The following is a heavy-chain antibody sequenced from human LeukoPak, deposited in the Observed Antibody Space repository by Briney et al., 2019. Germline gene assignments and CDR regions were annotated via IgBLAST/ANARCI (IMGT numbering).Heavy chain of an antibody. D-gene: IGHD4-23*01. CDR2: IKSKRDGETT. Sequence: PGGSLRLSCAGYGFNFQYAWMTWVRQAPRKGPEWVGRIKSKRDGETTDYTTLVKSRFSISRDDSKNTVYLQMNSLRTEDTAVYYCTSLVGSPTYWGLGTLVAVSS. CDR1: GFNFQYAW. CDR3: TSLVGSPTY. J-gene: IGHJ4*02. V-gene: IGHV3-15*01.